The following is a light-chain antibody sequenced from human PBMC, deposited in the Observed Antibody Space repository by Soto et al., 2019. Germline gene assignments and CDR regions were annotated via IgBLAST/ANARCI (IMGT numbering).Light chain of an antibody. J-gene: IGLJ2*01. CDR1: SSDVGGYNY. V-gene: IGLV2-14*01. CDR3: SSYTSSSTLEVV. CDR2: DVS. Sequence: QSVLTQPASVSGSPGQSITISCTGTSSDVGGYNYVSWYQQHPGKAPKLMIYDVSNRPSGLSNRFSGSKSGNTASLTISGLQAEDEADYYCSSYTSSSTLEVVFGGGTQLTVL.